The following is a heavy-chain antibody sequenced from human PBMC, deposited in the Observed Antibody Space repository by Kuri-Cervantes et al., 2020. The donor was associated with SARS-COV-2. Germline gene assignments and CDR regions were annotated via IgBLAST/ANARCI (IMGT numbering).Heavy chain of an antibody. J-gene: IGHJ3*02. V-gene: IGHV3-23*01. CDR1: GFTFSSYA. CDR3: AKEIRATTRFDAFDI. CDR2: ISGSGGST. D-gene: IGHD1-26*01. Sequence: GESLKISCAASGFTFSSYAMSWVRQAPGKGLEWVSAISGSGGSTYYADSVKGRFTISGDNSKNTLYLQMNSLRAEDTAVYYCAKEIRATTRFDAFDIWGQGTMVTVSS.